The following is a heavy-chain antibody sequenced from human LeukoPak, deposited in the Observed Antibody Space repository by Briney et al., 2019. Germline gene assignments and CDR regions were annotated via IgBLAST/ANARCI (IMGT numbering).Heavy chain of an antibody. J-gene: IGHJ2*01. D-gene: IGHD3-9*01. Sequence: GESLQISCKGSGCNFTSYWIGWGRQVPGKGLEWMGIIYPGDSDTRYSPSFEGQVTISADKSISTPYLHWSSLKASDTAMYYCARHDILTGSPYWYFDLWGRGTLVTVSS. CDR3: ARHDILTGSPYWYFDL. CDR1: GCNFTSYW. CDR2: IYPGDSDT. V-gene: IGHV5-51*01.